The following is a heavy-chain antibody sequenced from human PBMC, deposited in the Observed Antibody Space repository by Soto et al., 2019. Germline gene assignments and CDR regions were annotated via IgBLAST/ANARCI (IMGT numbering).Heavy chain of an antibody. Sequence: SLRLSCAASGFTFSSYAMHWVRQAPGKGLEWVAVISYDGSNKYYADSVKGRFTISRDNSKNTLYLQMNSLRAEDTAVYYCARAGLITIFGVVNYWGQGT. J-gene: IGHJ4*02. CDR2: ISYDGSNK. D-gene: IGHD3-3*01. CDR1: GFTFSSYA. CDR3: ARAGLITIFGVVNY. V-gene: IGHV3-30-3*01.